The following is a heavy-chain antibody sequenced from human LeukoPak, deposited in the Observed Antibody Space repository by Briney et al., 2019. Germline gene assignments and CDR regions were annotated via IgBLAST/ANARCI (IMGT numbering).Heavy chain of an antibody. CDR3: ARASAGNFDY. CDR2: MYHSGST. V-gene: IGHV4-59*12. CDR1: GGSISSYY. J-gene: IGHJ4*02. Sequence: PSETLSLTCTVSGGSISSYYWSWIRQPPGKGLEWIGYMYHSGSTYYNPSLKSRVTISVDRSKNQFSLKLSSVTAADTAVYYCARASAGNFDYWGQGTLVTVSS.